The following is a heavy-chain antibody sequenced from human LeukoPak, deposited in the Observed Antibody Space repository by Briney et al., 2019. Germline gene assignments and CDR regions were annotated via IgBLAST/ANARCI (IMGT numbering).Heavy chain of an antibody. J-gene: IGHJ4*02. V-gene: IGHV4-59*01. CDR1: GGSISDYY. CDR3: VRDRGAS. CDR2: IHSTGRT. Sequence: SETLSLTCTVSGGSISDYYWSWIRQSPGKGLEWIGYIHSTGRTNYNPSLKSRVTFSIDTSKNQHSLKLTSVTAADTAVYYCVRDRGASWGQVTLVTVSS. D-gene: IGHD1-26*01.